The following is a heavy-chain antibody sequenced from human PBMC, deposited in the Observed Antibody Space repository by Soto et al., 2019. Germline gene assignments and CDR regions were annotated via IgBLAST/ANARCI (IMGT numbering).Heavy chain of an antibody. V-gene: IGHV1-18*01. Sequence: QVQLVQSGAEVKKPGASVKVSCKASGYTFTSYGISWVRQAPGQGLEWMGWISAYNGNTNYAQKLQGRVTMTTDTSTSTAYMELRSLRSDDTAVYSCARDFPSRVWFGEGGAFDIWGQGRMVTVSS. J-gene: IGHJ3*02. CDR3: ARDFPSRVWFGEGGAFDI. D-gene: IGHD3-10*01. CDR2: ISAYNGNT. CDR1: GYTFTSYG.